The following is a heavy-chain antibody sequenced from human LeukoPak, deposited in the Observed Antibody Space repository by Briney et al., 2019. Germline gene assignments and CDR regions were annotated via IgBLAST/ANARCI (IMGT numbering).Heavy chain of an antibody. CDR2: ISSSSSTI. V-gene: IGHV3-48*01. CDR3: ARDY. CDR1: GFTFSRYY. Sequence: GGSLRLSCAASGFTFSRYYMHWVRQAPGKGLEWVSYISSSSSTIYYADSVKGRFTISRDNAKNSLYLQMNSLRAEDTAVYYCARDYWGQGTLVTVSS. J-gene: IGHJ4*02.